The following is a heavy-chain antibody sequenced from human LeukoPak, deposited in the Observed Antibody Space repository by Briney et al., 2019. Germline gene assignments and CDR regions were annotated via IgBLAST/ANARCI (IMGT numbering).Heavy chain of an antibody. J-gene: IGHJ4*02. V-gene: IGHV3-21*01. CDR3: MRGPALFQRPLSHDY. D-gene: IGHD1-1*01. CDR1: GFTFSDYT. CDR2: ISTSSSYI. Sequence: AGGSLRLSCEASGFTFSDYTMIWVRQAPGKGLECVSSISTSSSYIDYADSVNGRATTSRDNVKNSLYLQMHSLRVEDTAVYYCMRGPALFQRPLSHDYWGRGTLVTVSS.